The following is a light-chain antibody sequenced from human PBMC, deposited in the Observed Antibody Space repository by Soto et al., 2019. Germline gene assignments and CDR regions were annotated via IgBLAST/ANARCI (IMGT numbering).Light chain of an antibody. CDR2: DAS. Sequence: GGRVTITCRASRSVGDSLAWYQQRPGKAPKLLIFDASTLESGVPSRFSGSGSGTEFTFTITSLQPDDFATYYCQQYNTYALTFGGGTKVDIK. V-gene: IGKV1-5*01. J-gene: IGKJ4*01. CDR3: QQYNTYALT. CDR1: RSVGDS.